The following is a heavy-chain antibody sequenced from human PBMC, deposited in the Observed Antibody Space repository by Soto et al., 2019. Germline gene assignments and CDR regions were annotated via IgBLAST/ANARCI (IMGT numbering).Heavy chain of an antibody. J-gene: IGHJ5*02. D-gene: IGHD3-3*01. CDR2: IYYSGST. V-gene: IGHV4-59*01. Sequence: PSETLSLTCTVSGGSISSYYWSWIRQPPGKGLEWIGYIYYSGSTNYNPSLKSRVTISVDTSKNQFSLKLSSVTAADTAVYYCARGASSYDFWSGYYSNWFDPWGQGTLVTVSS. CDR1: GGSISSYY. CDR3: ARGASSYDFWSGYYSNWFDP.